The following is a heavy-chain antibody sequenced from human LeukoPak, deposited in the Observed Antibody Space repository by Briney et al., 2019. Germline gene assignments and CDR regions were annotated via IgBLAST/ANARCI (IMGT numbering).Heavy chain of an antibody. CDR2: INHSGST. CDR3: ARYYYGSGSYYNYYYYMDV. V-gene: IGHV4-34*01. CDR1: GGSFSGYY. J-gene: IGHJ6*03. D-gene: IGHD3-10*01. Sequence: SETLSLTCAVYGGSFSGYYWSWIRQPPGKGLEWIGEINHSGSTNYNPSLKSRVTITVDTSKNQFSLKLSSVTAADTAVYYCARYYYGSGSYYNYYYYMDVWGKGTTVTVSS.